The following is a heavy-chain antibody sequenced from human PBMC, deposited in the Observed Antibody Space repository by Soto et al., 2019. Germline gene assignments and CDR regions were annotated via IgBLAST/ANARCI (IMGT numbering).Heavy chain of an antibody. D-gene: IGHD3-16*01. J-gene: IGHJ6*02. CDR3: AKDKGEYGNGDYYYGMDV. CDR2: ISWNSGSI. CDR1: GFTFDDYA. V-gene: IGHV3-9*01. Sequence: EVQLVESGGGLVQPGRSLRLSCAASGFTFDDYAMHWVRQAPGKGLEWVSGISWNSGSIGYADSVKGRFTISRDNAKNSLYLQMNSLRAEDTALYYCAKDKGEYGNGDYYYGMDVWGQGTTVTVSS.